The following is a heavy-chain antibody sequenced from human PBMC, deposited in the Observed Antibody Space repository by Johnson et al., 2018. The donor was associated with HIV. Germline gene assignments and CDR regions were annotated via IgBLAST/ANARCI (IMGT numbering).Heavy chain of an antibody. CDR3: AKESKWESRTPHDFDI. J-gene: IGHJ3*02. CDR1: GFTFSSYG. CDR2: IRYDGSNK. V-gene: IGHV3-30*02. Sequence: QMQLVESGGGVVQPGVSLRLSCAASGFTFSSYGMHWVRQAPGKGLEWVAFIRYDGSNKYYVDSVKGRFTISRDNSKNTLYLQMKSLRAEDTAVYYCAKESKWESRTPHDFDIWGQGTMVTVSS. D-gene: IGHD1-26*01.